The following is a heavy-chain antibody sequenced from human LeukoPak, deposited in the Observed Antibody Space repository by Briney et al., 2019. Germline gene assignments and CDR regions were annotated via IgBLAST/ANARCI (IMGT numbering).Heavy chain of an antibody. D-gene: IGHD5-18*01. V-gene: IGHV4-4*07. CDR2: IYTSGST. J-gene: IGHJ6*02. CDR3: ARGYCYGSYYYYGMDV. CDR1: GGSISSYY. Sequence: SETLSLTCTASGGSISSYYWSWIRQPAGKGLEWIGRIYTSGSTNYNPSLKSRVTMSVDTSKNQFSLKLSSVTAADTAVYYCARGYCYGSYYYYGMDVWGQGTTVTVSS.